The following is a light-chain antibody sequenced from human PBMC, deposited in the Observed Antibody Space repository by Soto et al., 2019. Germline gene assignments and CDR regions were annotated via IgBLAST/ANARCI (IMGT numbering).Light chain of an antibody. CDR1: QGISSY. CDR3: QQLNSYPPFT. CDR2: AAS. V-gene: IGKV1-9*01. J-gene: IGKJ3*01. Sequence: LTQSPSFLSASVGDRVTITCRASQGISSYLAWYQQKPGKAPKLLIYAASTLQSGVPSRFSGSGSGTEFTLTISSLQPEDFATYYCQQLNSYPPFTFGPGTKVDIK.